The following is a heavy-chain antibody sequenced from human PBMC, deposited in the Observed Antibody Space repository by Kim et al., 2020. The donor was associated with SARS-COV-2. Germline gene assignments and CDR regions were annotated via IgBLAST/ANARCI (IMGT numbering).Heavy chain of an antibody. J-gene: IGHJ6*02. CDR1: EFTFSSYW. CDR3: VRGTRAEV. D-gene: IGHD1-7*01. CDR2: IKYDGSQT. V-gene: IGHV3-7*03. Sequence: GGSLRLSCAASEFTFSSYWMTWVRQAPGKGLEFVAIIKYDGSQTYYVESMKGRFTISRDNVKNSLDLQMNSLRVEDTAVYYCVRGTRAEVWGQGTTVTVSS.